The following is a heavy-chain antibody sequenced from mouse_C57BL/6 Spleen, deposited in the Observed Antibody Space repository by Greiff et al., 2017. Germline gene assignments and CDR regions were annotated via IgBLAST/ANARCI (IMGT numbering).Heavy chain of an antibody. CDR3: ARGSSGYPYAMDY. J-gene: IGHJ4*01. Sequence: EVQLQQSGPELVKPGASVKIPCKASGYTFTDYNMDWVKQSHGKSLEWIGDINPNNGGTIYNQKFKGKATLTVDKSSSTAYMELRSLTSEDTAVYYCARGSSGYPYAMDYWGQGTSVTVSS. CDR2: INPNNGGT. V-gene: IGHV1-18*01. CDR1: GYTFTDYN. D-gene: IGHD3-2*02.